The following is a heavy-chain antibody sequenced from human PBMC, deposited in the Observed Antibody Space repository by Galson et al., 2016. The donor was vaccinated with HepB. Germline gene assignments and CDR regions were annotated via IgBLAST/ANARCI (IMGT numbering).Heavy chain of an antibody. J-gene: IGHJ3*01. CDR1: GFNFRDYG. V-gene: IGHV3-9*01. CDR3: AKHITIFGVVPRQAFDV. Sequence: SLRLSCAASGFNFRDYGMHWVRQPPGRGLEWVSNVTGNSGSIKYADSVKGRFTISRDNAKNSLYLHMTDLRPEDTALYYCAKHITIFGVVPRQAFDVWGQGTMVAVSS. D-gene: IGHD3-3*01. CDR2: VTGNSGSI.